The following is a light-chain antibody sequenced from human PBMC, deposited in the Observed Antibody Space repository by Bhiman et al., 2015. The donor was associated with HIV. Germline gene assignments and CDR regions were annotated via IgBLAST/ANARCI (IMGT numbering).Light chain of an antibody. Sequence: QSVLTQPPSLSAAPGQRVTVSCSGSSSNIGNNYVSWYQQLPGAAPKLLIYDNNIRPSGIPERFSGSKSGTSATLGITGLQTGDEADYYCGTWDSSLSAEVFGGGTKLTVL. CDR2: DNN. J-gene: IGLJ3*02. V-gene: IGLV1-51*01. CDR1: SSNIGNNY. CDR3: GTWDSSLSAEV.